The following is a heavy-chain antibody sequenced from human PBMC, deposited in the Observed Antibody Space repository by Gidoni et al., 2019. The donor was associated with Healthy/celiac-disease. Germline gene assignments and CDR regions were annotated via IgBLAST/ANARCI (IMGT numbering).Heavy chain of an antibody. CDR3: ARGRGVVVREADFDY. D-gene: IGHD2-2*01. CDR1: GGSFSGYY. V-gene: IGHV4-34*01. CDR2: INDSGST. J-gene: IGHJ4*02. Sequence: QVQLQQWGAGLLKPSETLSLTCAVHGGSFSGYYWGWIRQPLGKGREWIGEINDSGSTNYNPSLKSRVTIAVDTSKIQFSLKLSSVTAADTAVYYCARGRGVVVREADFDYWGQGTLVTVSS.